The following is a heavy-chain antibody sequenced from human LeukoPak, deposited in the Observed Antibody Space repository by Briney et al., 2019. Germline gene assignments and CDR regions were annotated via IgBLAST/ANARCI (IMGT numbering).Heavy chain of an antibody. V-gene: IGHV3-64D*06. J-gene: IGHJ4*02. Sequence: GGSLRLSCSASGFSFSSYGMHWVRQAPGKGLEYVSAITSNGGSTYYADSVKDRFIISRDNSKYTLSLQMSSLRTEDTAVYYCVKGPYSAAGNYFDYWGQGALVTVSS. CDR3: VKGPYSAAGNYFDY. CDR2: ITSNGGST. D-gene: IGHD6-19*01. CDR1: GFSFSSYG.